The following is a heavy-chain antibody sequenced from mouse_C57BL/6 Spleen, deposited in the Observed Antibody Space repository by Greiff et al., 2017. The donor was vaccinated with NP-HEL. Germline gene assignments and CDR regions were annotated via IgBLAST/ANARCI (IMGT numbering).Heavy chain of an antibody. V-gene: IGHV1-26*01. Sequence: EVQLQQSGPELVKPGASVKISCKASGYTFTDYYMNWVKQSHGKSLEWIGDINPNNGGTSYNQKFKGKATLTVDKSSSTAYMELRSLTSEDSAVYYCATLYYSSSAWFAYWGQETLVTVSA. CDR1: GYTFTDYY. J-gene: IGHJ3*01. D-gene: IGHD1-1*01. CDR2: INPNNGGT. CDR3: ATLYYSSSAWFAY.